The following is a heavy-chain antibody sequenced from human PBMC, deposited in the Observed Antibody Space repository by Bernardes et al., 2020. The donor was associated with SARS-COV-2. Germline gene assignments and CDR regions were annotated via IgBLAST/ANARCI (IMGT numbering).Heavy chain of an antibody. V-gene: IGHV1-69*04. D-gene: IGHD2-15*01. CDR3: ASTKQYCSGGSCYSHFDY. CDR2: IIPILGIA. J-gene: IGHJ4*01. Sequence: SVKVSCKASGGTFSSYAISWVRQAPGQGLEWMGRIIPILGIANYAQKFQGRVTITADKSTSTAYMELSSLRSEDTAVYYCASTKQYCSGGSCYSHFDYWGQGTLVTVSS. CDR1: GGTFSSYA.